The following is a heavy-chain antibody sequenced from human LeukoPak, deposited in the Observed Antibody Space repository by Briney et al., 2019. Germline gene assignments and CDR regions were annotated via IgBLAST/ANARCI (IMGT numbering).Heavy chain of an antibody. CDR1: GFTFSVYW. D-gene: IGHD3-9*01. Sequence: GGSLRLSCAASGFTFSVYWMNWVRQAPGKGLEWVANIKEDGSEKYYVDSVKGRFTISRDNAKKSLYLQMDSLRAEDTAVYYCATHGYSELRYFDWSTNEWGQGTLVTVSS. CDR2: IKEDGSEK. J-gene: IGHJ4*02. CDR3: ATHGYSELRYFDWSTNE. V-gene: IGHV3-7*01.